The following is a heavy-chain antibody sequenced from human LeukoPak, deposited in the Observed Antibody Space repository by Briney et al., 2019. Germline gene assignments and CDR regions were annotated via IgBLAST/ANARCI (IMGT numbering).Heavy chain of an antibody. J-gene: IGHJ4*02. V-gene: IGHV4-34*01. CDR2: INHSGST. CDR1: GGSFSGYY. CDR3: ARTKTGYSSGWYVGDYFDY. Sequence: PSETLSLTCAVYGGSFSGYYWSWIRQPPVKGLEWIGEINHSGSTNYNPSLKSRVTISVDTSENQFSLKLSSVTAADTAVYYCARTKTGYSSGWYVGDYFDYWGQGTLVTVSS. D-gene: IGHD6-19*01.